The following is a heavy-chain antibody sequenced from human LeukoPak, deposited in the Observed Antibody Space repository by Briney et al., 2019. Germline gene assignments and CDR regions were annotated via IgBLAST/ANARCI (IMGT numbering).Heavy chain of an antibody. CDR2: INPNSGGT. CDR3: DRGPINHDYNCDY. V-gene: IGHV1-2*02. D-gene: IGHD4-11*01. J-gene: IGHJ4*02. CDR1: GYTFTRYY. Sequence: ASVKVSCKASGYTFTRYYMHWVRQAPGQGLEWMGWINPNSGGTNYAQKFQRSFNMTRDKSISTAYMGLLRLRSDDTAVYYCDRGPINHDYNCDYWGQGTLVTVSS.